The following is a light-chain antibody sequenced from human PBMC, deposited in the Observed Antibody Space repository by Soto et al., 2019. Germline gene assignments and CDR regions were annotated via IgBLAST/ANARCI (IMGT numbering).Light chain of an antibody. CDR3: QQYGSSPGT. CDR1: QSVTSND. CDR2: GAS. J-gene: IGKJ1*01. V-gene: IGKV3-20*01. Sequence: ESVFTQSPGTLSSSRGERATLSCRASQSVTSNDLAWYQQKPGQAPRLLIFGASIRATGLPDRFSGSGSGTDFTLTISRLEPEDFAVYYCQQYGSSPGTFGQGTKVDIK.